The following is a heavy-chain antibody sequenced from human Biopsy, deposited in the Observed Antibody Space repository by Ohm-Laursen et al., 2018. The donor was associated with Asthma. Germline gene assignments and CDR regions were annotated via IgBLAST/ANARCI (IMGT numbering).Heavy chain of an antibody. CDR3: AGFCSGGNCPDH. Sequence: TLSLTCTVSGVSIRSYYWTWIRQPPGKGLEWIGNIHYSGSTYSNPALKSRVTISVDTSKKQISLRLSSVIAADTAVYYCAGFCSGGNCPDHWGQGTLVTVSS. CDR2: IHYSGST. CDR1: GVSIRSYY. V-gene: IGHV4-59*01. J-gene: IGHJ4*02. D-gene: IGHD2-15*01.